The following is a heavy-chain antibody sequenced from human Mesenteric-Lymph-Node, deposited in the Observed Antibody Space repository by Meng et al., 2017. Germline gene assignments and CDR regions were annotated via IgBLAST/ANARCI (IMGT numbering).Heavy chain of an antibody. CDR1: GGSISSGGYS. Sequence: QLQLQESGSGLVKPSQTLSLTCAVSGGSISSGGYSWSWIRQPPGKGLEWIGYIYHSGSTYYNPSLKSRVTISVDRSKNQFSLKLSSVTAADTAVYYCARVSNRYDYYDSSGYLDYWGQGTLVTVSS. J-gene: IGHJ4*02. D-gene: IGHD3-22*01. CDR3: ARVSNRYDYYDSSGYLDY. V-gene: IGHV4-30-2*01. CDR2: IYHSGST.